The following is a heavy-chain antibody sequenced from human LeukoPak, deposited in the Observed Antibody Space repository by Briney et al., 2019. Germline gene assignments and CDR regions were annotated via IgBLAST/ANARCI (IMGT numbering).Heavy chain of an antibody. CDR1: GFTFSSYA. CDR2: ISYSGGST. D-gene: IGHD3-3*01. CDR3: ARDRQSYYDFWSGYYTAPYYYGMDV. Sequence: GGSLRLSCAASGFTFSSYAMSWVRQAPGKGLDWVSAISYSGGSTYYADSVKGRFTISRDNSKNTLYLQMNSLRAEDTAVYYCARDRQSYYDFWSGYYTAPYYYGMDVWGQGTTVTVSS. J-gene: IGHJ6*02. V-gene: IGHV3-23*01.